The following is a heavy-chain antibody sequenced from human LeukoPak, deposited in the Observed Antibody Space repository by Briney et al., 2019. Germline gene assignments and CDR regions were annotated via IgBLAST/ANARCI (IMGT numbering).Heavy chain of an antibody. CDR3: ARTYGDYDGSYFYFDL. CDR1: GYTFTGYG. J-gene: IGHJ2*01. Sequence: ASVRVSCKASGYTFTGYGITWVRQAPGQGLEWMGWISTYNGKTDYAQKLQGRVTMTTDRSTSTAYMELRSLRSDATAVYYCARTYGDYDGSYFYFDLWGRGTLVTVSS. CDR2: ISTYNGKT. V-gene: IGHV1-18*01. D-gene: IGHD4-17*01.